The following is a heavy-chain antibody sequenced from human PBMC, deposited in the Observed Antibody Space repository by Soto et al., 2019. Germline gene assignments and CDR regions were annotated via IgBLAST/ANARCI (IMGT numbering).Heavy chain of an antibody. V-gene: IGHV3-23*01. Sequence: PGGSLRLSCAASGFTFSSYAMSWVRQAPGKGLEWVSAISGSGGSTYYADSVKGRFTISRDNSKNTLYLQMNSLRAEDTAVYYCAKMASYDFWSGHHFDYWGQGTLVTVSS. D-gene: IGHD3-3*01. J-gene: IGHJ4*02. CDR3: AKMASYDFWSGHHFDY. CDR1: GFTFSSYA. CDR2: ISGSGGST.